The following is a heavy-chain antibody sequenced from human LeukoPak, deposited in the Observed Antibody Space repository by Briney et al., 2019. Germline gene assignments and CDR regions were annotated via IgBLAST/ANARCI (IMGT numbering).Heavy chain of an antibody. CDR2: IIPILGTA. D-gene: IGHD4-17*01. CDR3: ARDPNYGDYDDLDYYYYGMDV. V-gene: IGHV1-69*04. J-gene: IGHJ6*02. CDR1: GGTFSSYA. Sequence: SVKVSCKASGGTFSSYAISWVRQAPGQGLEWMGRIIPILGTANYAQKFQGRVTITADKSTSTAYMELSSLRSEDTAVYYCARDPNYGDYDDLDYYYYGMDVWGQGTTVTVSS.